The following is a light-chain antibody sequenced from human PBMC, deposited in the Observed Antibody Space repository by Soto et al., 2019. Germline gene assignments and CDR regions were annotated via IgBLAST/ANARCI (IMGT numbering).Light chain of an antibody. CDR1: QSVTNSF. CDR2: GAS. J-gene: IGKJ5*01. Sequence: EIVLAQSPGAVSLSPGERATLSCRASQSVTNSFLAWYQQKPGQAPRLLIYGASRRATGIPDRFSGSGSGTDFTLTISRLEPEDFAVYYCQQRSNWPPPFGQGGRPAIK. CDR3: QQRSNWPPP. V-gene: IGKV3D-20*02.